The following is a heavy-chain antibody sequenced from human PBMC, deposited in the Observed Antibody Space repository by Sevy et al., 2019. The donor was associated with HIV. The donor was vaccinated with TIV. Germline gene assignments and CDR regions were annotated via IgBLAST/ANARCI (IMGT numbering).Heavy chain of an antibody. CDR3: AGTSTIFGVVIIPRILDY. CDR1: GFTFSSYA. D-gene: IGHD3-3*01. V-gene: IGHV3-23*01. J-gene: IGHJ4*02. CDR2: ISGSGGST. Sequence: WGSLRLSCAASGFTFSSYAMSWVRQAPGKGLEWVSAISGSGGSTYYADSVKGRFTISRDNSKNTLYLQMNSLRAEDTAVYYCAGTSTIFGVVIIPRILDYWGQGTLVTVSS.